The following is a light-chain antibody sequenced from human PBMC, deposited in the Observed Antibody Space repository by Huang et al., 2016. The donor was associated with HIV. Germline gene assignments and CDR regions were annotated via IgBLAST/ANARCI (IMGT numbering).Light chain of an antibody. Sequence: EIVLTQSPATLSLSPGERATLSCRASQSVSSYLVWYQHKPGQAPRLLIYDASNRATGIPARFSGSGSGTDFILTISSLEPEDFAVYYCQQRSSWPLTFGGGTKVEVK. J-gene: IGKJ4*01. CDR1: QSVSSY. CDR2: DAS. CDR3: QQRSSWPLT. V-gene: IGKV3-11*01.